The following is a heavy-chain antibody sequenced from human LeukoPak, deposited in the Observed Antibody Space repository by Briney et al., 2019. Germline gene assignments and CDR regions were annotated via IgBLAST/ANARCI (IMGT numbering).Heavy chain of an antibody. CDR3: ARPRVPAAMFYYYMDV. V-gene: IGHV4-34*01. Sequence: PSETLSLTCAVYGGSFSGYYWSWLRQPPGKGLEWIGEINHSGSTNYNPSLKSRVTISVDTSKNQFSLKLSSMTAADTAVYYCARPRVPAAMFYYYMDVWGKGTTVTVSS. D-gene: IGHD2-2*01. CDR2: INHSGST. CDR1: GGSFSGYY. J-gene: IGHJ6*03.